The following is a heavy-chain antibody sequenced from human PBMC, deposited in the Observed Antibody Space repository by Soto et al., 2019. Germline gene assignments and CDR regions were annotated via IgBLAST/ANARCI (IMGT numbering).Heavy chain of an antibody. J-gene: IGHJ6*02. D-gene: IGHD6-13*01. CDR3: ARGLVAAAGRYYYYYYGMDV. CDR2: INHSGST. Sequence: SETLSLTCAVYGGSFSCYYWIWIRQPPGKGLEWIGEINHSGSTNYNPSLKSRVTISVDTSKNQFSLKLSSVTAADTAVYYCARGLVAAAGRYYYYYYGMDVWGQGTTVTVS. CDR1: GGSFSCYY. V-gene: IGHV4-34*01.